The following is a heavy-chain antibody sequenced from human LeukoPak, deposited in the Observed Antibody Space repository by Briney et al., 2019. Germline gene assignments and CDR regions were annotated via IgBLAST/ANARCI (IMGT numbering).Heavy chain of an antibody. J-gene: IGHJ4*02. D-gene: IGHD6-13*01. CDR1: GFTFSNAW. CDR3: TTGQQPSLSFDY. V-gene: IGHV3-15*01. Sequence: GGSLRLSCAASGFTFSNAWMSWVRQAPGKGLEWVGRIKSKTDGGTADYAAPVKGRFTISRDDSKNTLYLQMNSLKTEDTAVYYCTTGQQPSLSFDYWGQGTLATVSS. CDR2: IKSKTDGGTA.